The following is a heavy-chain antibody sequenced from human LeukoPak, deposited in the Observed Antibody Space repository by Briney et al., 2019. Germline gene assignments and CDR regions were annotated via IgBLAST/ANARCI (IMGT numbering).Heavy chain of an antibody. CDR2: IRSKANSYAT. Sequence: GGSLRLSCAASGFTFSGSAMHWVRQASGKGLEWVGRIRSKANSYATAYAASVKGRFTISRDDSKNTAYLQMNSLKTEDTAVYHCTIPAAPDYWGQGTLVTVSS. V-gene: IGHV3-73*01. D-gene: IGHD2-2*01. J-gene: IGHJ4*02. CDR1: GFTFSGSA. CDR3: TIPAAPDY.